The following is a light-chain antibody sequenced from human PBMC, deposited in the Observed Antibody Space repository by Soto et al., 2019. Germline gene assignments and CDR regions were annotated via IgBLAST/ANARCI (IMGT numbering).Light chain of an antibody. CDR2: GAS. Sequence: EIVLTQSPGTLSLSPGERATLSCRASQSVRNNFVAWYQQKPGQAPRLLIYGASSRATGIPDRFSGSGSGTDFTLTISRLEPEDFAVYYCQQYETSPHLTFGGGIRVEIK. CDR1: QSVRNNF. J-gene: IGKJ4*01. CDR3: QQYETSPHLT. V-gene: IGKV3-20*01.